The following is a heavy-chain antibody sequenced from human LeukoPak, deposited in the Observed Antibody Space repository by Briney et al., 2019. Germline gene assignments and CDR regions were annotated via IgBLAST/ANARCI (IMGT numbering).Heavy chain of an antibody. J-gene: IGHJ3*02. V-gene: IGHV4-30-2*01. CDR3: ARGTDLSGSYFLSPILDI. CDR1: GDSISSGGYY. D-gene: IGHD1-26*01. CDR2: IYHSGST. Sequence: PSQTLSLTCTVSGDSISSGGYYWSWIRQPPGKGLEWIGYIYHSGSTYYNPSLKSRVTISVDRSKNQFSLKLSSVTAADTAVYYCARGTDLSGSYFLSPILDIWGQGTMVTVSS.